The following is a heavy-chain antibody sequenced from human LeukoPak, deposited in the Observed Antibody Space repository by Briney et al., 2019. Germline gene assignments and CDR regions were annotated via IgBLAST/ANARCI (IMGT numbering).Heavy chain of an antibody. CDR1: GFTLSRYW. V-gene: IGHV3-74*01. CDR2: INTDGRTI. J-gene: IGHJ6*03. D-gene: IGHD2-21*02. CDR3: ARDRVVTTGSQYYYYYMDV. Sequence: GGSLRLSCAASGFTLSRYWMHWVRQAPGKGLVWVSRINTDGRTITYADSVKGRFTISRDNAKNSLYLQMNSLRAEDTAVYYCARDRVVTTGSQYYYYYMDVWGKGTTVTVSS.